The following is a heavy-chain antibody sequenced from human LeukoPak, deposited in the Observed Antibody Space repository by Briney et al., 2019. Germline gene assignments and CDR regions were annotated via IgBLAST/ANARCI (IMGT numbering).Heavy chain of an antibody. Sequence: GGSLRLSCAASGFTFSSYAMSWVRQAPGKGLEWVSSISGSGDSTYYADSVKGRFTISTDNSKNTPYLQMKSLRAEYTAIYYCAKDLWMLPRPEYFQDWGQGTLVVVSS. CDR1: GFTFSSYA. CDR2: ISGSGDST. V-gene: IGHV3-23*01. CDR3: AKDLWMLPRPEYFQD. J-gene: IGHJ1*01. D-gene: IGHD2-8*01.